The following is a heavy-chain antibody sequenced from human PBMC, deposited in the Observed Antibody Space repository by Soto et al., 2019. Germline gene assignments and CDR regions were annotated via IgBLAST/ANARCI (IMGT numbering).Heavy chain of an antibody. D-gene: IGHD2-21*01. J-gene: IGHJ6*02. CDR2: IYYSGST. CDR1: GGSISSYY. V-gene: IGHV4-59*08. Sequence: QVQLQESGPGLVKPSETLSLSCTVSGGSISSYYWSWIRQPPGKGLEWIGYIYYSGSTNYNPSLKSRVTISIDTSKNQFSLKLSSVTAADTAVYYCANTLIGGLVDYYYGMVVWGQGTTVTVSS. CDR3: ANTLIGGLVDYYYGMVV.